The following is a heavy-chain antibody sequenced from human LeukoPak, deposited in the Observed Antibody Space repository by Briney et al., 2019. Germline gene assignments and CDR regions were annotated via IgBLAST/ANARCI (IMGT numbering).Heavy chain of an antibody. V-gene: IGHV4-59*12. CDR3: ARVYSSSLSIDY. Sequence: SETLSLTCTVSGGSISYYYWTWIRQTPGKGLEWIGEIYYSGSTNYNPSLKSRVTISVNTSKNQFSLKLSSVTAADTAVYYCARVYSSSLSIDYWGQGTLVTVSS. D-gene: IGHD6-13*01. J-gene: IGHJ4*02. CDR1: GGSISYYY. CDR2: IYYSGST.